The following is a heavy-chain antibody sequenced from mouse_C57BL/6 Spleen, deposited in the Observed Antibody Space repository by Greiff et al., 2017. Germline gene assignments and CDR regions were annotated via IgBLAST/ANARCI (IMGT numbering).Heavy chain of an antibody. Sequence: QVQLQQSGPELVKPGASVKISCKASGYAFSSSWMNWVKQRPGQGLEWIGRIYPGAGDTDYNGEFKGKATLTADKSSSTAYMQLSSLTSEDSAVYFGAREGGLTTVVPTQYAMDYWGQGTSVTVSS. CDR3: AREGGLTTVVPTQYAMDY. J-gene: IGHJ4*01. D-gene: IGHD1-1*01. V-gene: IGHV1-82*01. CDR1: GYAFSSSW. CDR2: IYPGAGDT.